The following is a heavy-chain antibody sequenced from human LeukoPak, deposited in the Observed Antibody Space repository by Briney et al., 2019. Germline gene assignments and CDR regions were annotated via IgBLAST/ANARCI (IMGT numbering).Heavy chain of an antibody. D-gene: IGHD3-22*01. V-gene: IGHV4-34*01. CDR2: INHSGST. CDR3: ARESLSSGYYYRTSYFDY. Sequence: PSETLSLTCAVYGGSFSGYYWSWIRQPPGKGLEWIGEINHSGSTNYNPSLKSRVTISVDTSKNQFSLKLSSVTAADTAVYYCARESLSSGYYYRTSYFDYWGQGTLVTVSS. J-gene: IGHJ4*02. CDR1: GGSFSGYY.